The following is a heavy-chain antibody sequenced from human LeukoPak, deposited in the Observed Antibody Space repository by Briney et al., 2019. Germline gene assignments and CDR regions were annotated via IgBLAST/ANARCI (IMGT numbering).Heavy chain of an antibody. CDR1: GFTVSGNY. D-gene: IGHD3-22*01. J-gene: IGHJ4*02. V-gene: IGHV3-21*01. Sequence: GGSLRLPCAVSGFTVSGNYMSWVRQAPGKGLEWVSSISSSTSYIYYADSVKGRFTISRDNAKNSLYLQMNSLRPEDTAVYYCARGEEYYYDSSGYLYWGQGALVTVSS. CDR2: ISSSTSYI. CDR3: ARGEEYYYDSSGYLY.